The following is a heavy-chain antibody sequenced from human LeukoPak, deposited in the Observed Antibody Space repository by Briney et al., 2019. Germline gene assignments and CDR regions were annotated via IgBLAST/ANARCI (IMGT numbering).Heavy chain of an antibody. CDR1: GGSFSGYY. CDR2: INHSGST. Sequence: PSETLSLTCAVYGGSFSGYYWSWIRQPPGKGLEWIGEINHSGSTNYNPSLKSRVTISVDTSKNQFSLKLSSVTAADTAVYYCARGSRFCRHLDAWGQGTLVTVSS. V-gene: IGHV4-34*01. J-gene: IGHJ5*02. CDR3: ARGSRFCRHLDA. D-gene: IGHD3-3*01.